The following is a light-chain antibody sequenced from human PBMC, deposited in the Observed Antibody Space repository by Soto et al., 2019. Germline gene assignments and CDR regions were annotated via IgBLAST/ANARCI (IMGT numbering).Light chain of an antibody. Sequence: DIPMTQSPSSLSASVGDRVSFTCQASQDISKFLNWYQHKPGQAPSLLIYDASKSQFGVPSRFSGSGSVTDFTFTISSLQPEDNATYYCQQYDNRPFTFGPGTKVDVK. CDR2: DAS. V-gene: IGKV1-33*01. CDR1: QDISKF. CDR3: QQYDNRPFT. J-gene: IGKJ3*01.